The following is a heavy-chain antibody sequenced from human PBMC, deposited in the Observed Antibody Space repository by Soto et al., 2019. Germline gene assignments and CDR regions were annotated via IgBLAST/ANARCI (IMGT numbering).Heavy chain of an antibody. D-gene: IGHD2-2*01. J-gene: IGHJ3*01. CDR2: IYWDDDA. V-gene: IGHV2-5*02. CDR1: GFSLSADGVG. Sequence: ITLKESGPTLVKPTQTLTLTCTFSGFSLSADGVGVGWIRQPPGKALEWLALIYWDDDARYRPSLKSRLTISKDTSENQVVLTMTNMDPVDTATYYCARAYGGTSWPNDAFDVWGQGTVVTVSS. CDR3: ARAYGGTSWPNDAFDV.